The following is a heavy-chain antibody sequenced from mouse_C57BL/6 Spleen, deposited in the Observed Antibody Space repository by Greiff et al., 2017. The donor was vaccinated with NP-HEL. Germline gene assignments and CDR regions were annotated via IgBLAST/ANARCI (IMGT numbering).Heavy chain of an antibody. J-gene: IGHJ2*01. CDR1: GSTFPSYW. V-gene: IGHV1-72*01. CDR2: FDPNSGGT. D-gene: IGHD1-1*01. Sequence: QVQLQQPGAELVKPGASVKLSCKASGSTFPSYWMHWVNQRPGRGLEWIGRFDPNSGGTKYNEKFKSKAKLTVDKPSGTAYMQLSSQTSEDSAGYYCARSGYNGSSHVGDYWGQGTTLTVSS. CDR3: ARSGYNGSSHVGDY.